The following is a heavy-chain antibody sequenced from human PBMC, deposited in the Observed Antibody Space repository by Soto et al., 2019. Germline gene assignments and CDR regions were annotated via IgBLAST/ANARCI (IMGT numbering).Heavy chain of an antibody. CDR1: GFTFSSCW. V-gene: IGHV3-7*01. D-gene: IGHD6-13*01. Sequence: EVQLVESGGGLVQPGGSLRLSCAASGFTFSSCWMSWVRQAPGKGLEWVANIKQDGSEKYYVDSVKGRFTISRDNAKNSLYLQMNSLRAEDTAVYYCARRNGRGQLARFDYWGQGTLVTVSS. CDR2: IKQDGSEK. CDR3: ARRNGRGQLARFDY. J-gene: IGHJ4*02.